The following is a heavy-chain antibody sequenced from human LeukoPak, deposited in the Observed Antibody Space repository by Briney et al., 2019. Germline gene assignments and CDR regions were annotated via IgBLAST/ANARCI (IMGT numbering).Heavy chain of an antibody. V-gene: IGHV1-18*01. CDR3: ARDKKSSTVVTTRRLDY. CDR2: ISAYNGNT. CDR1: GYTFTRYG. Sequence: ASVKVSCKASGYTFTRYGISWARQAPGQGLEWMGWISAYNGNTNYAQKLQGRVTMNTDTSTSTAYMELRSLRSDDTAVYYCARDKKSSTVVTTRRLDYWGQGTLVTVSS. J-gene: IGHJ4*02. D-gene: IGHD4-23*01.